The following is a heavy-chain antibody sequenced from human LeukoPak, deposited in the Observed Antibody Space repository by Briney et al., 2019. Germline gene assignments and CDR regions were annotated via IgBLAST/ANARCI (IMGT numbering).Heavy chain of an antibody. V-gene: IGHV3-53*01. CDR2: IYSSGDT. J-gene: IGHJ4*02. CDR3: AILSNSFDY. CDR1: GFTVSSNY. D-gene: IGHD2/OR15-2a*01. Sequence: GGSLRRSCAASGFTVSSNYMSWVRQAPGKGLEWVSVIYSSGDTYYADSVKGRFTISRDNSKNTLYLQMNSLRAEDTAVYYCAILSNSFDYWGQGTLVTVSS.